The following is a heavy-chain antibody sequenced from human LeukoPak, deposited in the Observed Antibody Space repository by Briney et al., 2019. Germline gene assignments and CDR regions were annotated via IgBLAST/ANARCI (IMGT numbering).Heavy chain of an antibody. V-gene: IGHV3-9*01. CDR1: GFTFDDYA. CDR2: ISWNSGSI. CDR3: ARVRIVWFGSEIYYFDY. D-gene: IGHD3-10*01. J-gene: IGHJ4*02. Sequence: PGRSLRLSCAASGFTFDDYAMHWVRQAPGKGLEWVSGISWNSGSIGYADSVKGRFTISRDNAKNSLYLQMNSLRAEDTAVYYCARVRIVWFGSEIYYFDYWGQGTLVTVSS.